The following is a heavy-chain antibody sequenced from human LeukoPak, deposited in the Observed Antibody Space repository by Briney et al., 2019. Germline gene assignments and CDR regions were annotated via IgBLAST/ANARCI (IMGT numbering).Heavy chain of an antibody. CDR2: INHSGST. J-gene: IGHJ4*02. D-gene: IGHD2-2*02. CDR1: GGSISSSSYY. CDR3: VLEGSHTRFDY. Sequence: SETLSLTCSVSGGSISSSSYYWSWIRQPPGKGLEWIEQINHSGSTNYNPSLKSRVTISVDTSKNQFSLKLSSVTAADTAVYYCVLEGSHTRFDYWGQGTLVTVSS. V-gene: IGHV4-39*07.